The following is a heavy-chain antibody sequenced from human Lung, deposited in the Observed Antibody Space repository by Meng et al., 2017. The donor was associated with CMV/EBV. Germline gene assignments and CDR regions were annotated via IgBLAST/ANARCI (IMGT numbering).Heavy chain of an antibody. V-gene: IGHV3-11*04. CDR2: ISSSGSST. J-gene: IGHJ4*02. Sequence: GESLKISCAGSAFTFSDYYMSWIRQAPGKGLEWISYISSSGSSTYYADSVKGRFTISRDNSKNTLYLQMNSLRVEDTGVYYCAKDNYDFWIFDYWGQGTLVTVSS. CDR1: AFTFSDYY. D-gene: IGHD3/OR15-3a*01. CDR3: AKDNYDFWIFDY.